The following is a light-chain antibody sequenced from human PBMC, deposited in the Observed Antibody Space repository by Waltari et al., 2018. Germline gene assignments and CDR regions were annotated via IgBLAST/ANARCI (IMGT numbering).Light chain of an antibody. CDR3: SSYAASTTF. CDR1: SSDIGSSIL. CDR2: DVN. Sequence: QSALTQPASVSGSPGQSITLSCTGTSSDIGSSILVSWYQQHPGKAPRLMIYDVNRRPSGVSDRFSGSKSGNTASLTISGLQAEDEAYYYCSSYAASTTFFGGGTKVTVL. J-gene: IGLJ2*01. V-gene: IGLV2-23*02.